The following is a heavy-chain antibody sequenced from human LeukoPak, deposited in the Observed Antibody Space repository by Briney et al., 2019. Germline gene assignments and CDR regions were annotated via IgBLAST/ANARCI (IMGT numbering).Heavy chain of an antibody. CDR2: INPNSGGT. D-gene: IGHD3-22*01. CDR3: ARAGEYYDSSGYSY. J-gene: IGHJ4*02. Sequence: ASVKVSCKASGHTFTGYYMHWVRQAPGQGLEWMGWINPNSGGTNYAQKFQGRVTMTRDTSISTAYMELSRLRSDDTAVYYCARAGEYYDSSGYSYWGQGTLVTVSS. CDR1: GHTFTGYY. V-gene: IGHV1-2*02.